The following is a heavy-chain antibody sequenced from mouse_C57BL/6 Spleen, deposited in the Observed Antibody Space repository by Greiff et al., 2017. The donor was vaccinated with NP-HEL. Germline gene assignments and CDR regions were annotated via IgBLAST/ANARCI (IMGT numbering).Heavy chain of an antibody. Sequence: EVKLQESGAELVKPGASVKLSCTASGFNIKDYYMHWVKQRTEQGLEWIGRIDPEDGETKYVPKFQGKATITADTSSNTAYLQLSSLTSEDTAVYYCARDWERNAMDYWGQGTSVTVSS. J-gene: IGHJ4*01. CDR1: GFNIKDYY. V-gene: IGHV14-2*01. CDR3: ARDWERNAMDY. CDR2: IDPEDGET. D-gene: IGHD4-1*01.